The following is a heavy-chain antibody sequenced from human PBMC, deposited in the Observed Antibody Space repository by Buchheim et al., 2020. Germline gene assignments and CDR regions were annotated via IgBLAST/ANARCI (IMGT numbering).Heavy chain of an antibody. CDR2: IGSSGSAK. CDR1: GFSFSSYT. V-gene: IGHV3-48*01. CDR3: ARSRTAGTYYFDY. D-gene: IGHD6-19*01. J-gene: IGHJ4*02. Sequence: EVQLVESGGGLVQPGGSLRLSCAASGFSFSSYTMNWVRQAPGMGLGWVSYIGSSGSAKYYADSVKGRFTMSRDHANNSLYLQMNSLRVEDTAVYYCARSRTAGTYYFDYWGQGAL.